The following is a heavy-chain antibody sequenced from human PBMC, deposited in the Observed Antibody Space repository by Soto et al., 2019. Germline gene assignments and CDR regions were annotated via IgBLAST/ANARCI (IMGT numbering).Heavy chain of an antibody. V-gene: IGHV1-18*01. CDR2: ISAYNGNT. D-gene: IGHD2-2*01. Sequence: ASVKVSCKASGYTFTSYGISWVRQAPGQGLEWMGWISAYNGNTNYAQKLQGRVTMTTDTSTSTAYMELRSLRSDDTAVYYCASPSYWGEVVPAATLRDYGMDVWGQGTTVTASS. J-gene: IGHJ6*02. CDR3: ASPSYWGEVVPAATLRDYGMDV. CDR1: GYTFTSYG.